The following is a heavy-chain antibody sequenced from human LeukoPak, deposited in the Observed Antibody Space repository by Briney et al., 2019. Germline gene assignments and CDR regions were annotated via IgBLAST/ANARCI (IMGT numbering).Heavy chain of an antibody. CDR2: IHPNSGGT. J-gene: IGHJ4*02. CDR3: ARSIAAAGTDGY. V-gene: IGHV1-2*02. CDR1: GYTFTGYY. D-gene: IGHD6-13*01. Sequence: ASVKVSCKASGYTFTGYYMHWVRQAPGQGLEWMGWIHPNSGGTNYVQKFQGRVTMTRDTSISTAYMELSRLRSEDTAVYYCARSIAAAGTDGYWGQGTLVTVSS.